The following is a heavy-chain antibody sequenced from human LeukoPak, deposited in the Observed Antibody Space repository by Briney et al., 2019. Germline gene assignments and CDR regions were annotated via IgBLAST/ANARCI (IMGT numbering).Heavy chain of an antibody. J-gene: IGHJ5*02. Sequence: SVKVSCKASGGTFSSYAISWVRQAPGQGLEWMGGIIPIFGTANYAQKFQGRVTITADESTSTAYIELSSLRSEDTAVYYCARDWDGELSQRYNWFDPWGQGTLVTVSS. V-gene: IGHV1-69*13. CDR1: GGTFSSYA. CDR3: ARDWDGELSQRYNWFDP. CDR2: IIPIFGTA. D-gene: IGHD1-26*01.